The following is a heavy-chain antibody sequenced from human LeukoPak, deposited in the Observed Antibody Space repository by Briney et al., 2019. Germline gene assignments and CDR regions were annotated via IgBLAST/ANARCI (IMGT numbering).Heavy chain of an antibody. J-gene: IGHJ4*02. Sequence: SETLSLTCAVSGGSISSGGYSWSWIRQPPGKGLEWIGYIYHSGSTYYNPSLKSRVTISVDRSKNQFSLKLSSVTAADTAVYYCARATVVAERYFDYWGQGTLVTVSS. V-gene: IGHV4-30-2*01. CDR2: IYHSGST. CDR3: ARATVVAERYFDY. D-gene: IGHD2-15*01. CDR1: GGSISSGGYS.